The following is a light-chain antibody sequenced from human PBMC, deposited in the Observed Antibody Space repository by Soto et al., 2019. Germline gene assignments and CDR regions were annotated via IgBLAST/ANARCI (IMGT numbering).Light chain of an antibody. CDR1: QSVGSH. CDR3: QQYDNWPPFT. J-gene: IGKJ3*01. V-gene: IGKV3-15*01. CDR2: GAS. Sequence: EIVMTQSPATLSVSPGERATLSCRASQSVGSHLAWYQQRPGQAPSLLIYGASYRATGMPARFSGSGSGTDFNLTISGLQSGDVSVYYCQQYDNWPPFTFGPGTKVDIK.